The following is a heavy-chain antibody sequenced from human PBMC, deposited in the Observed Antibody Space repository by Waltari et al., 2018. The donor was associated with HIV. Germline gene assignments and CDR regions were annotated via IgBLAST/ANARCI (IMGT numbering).Heavy chain of an antibody. CDR1: GLIVSENT. Sequence: EVKLVEFGGNLTRPGGSLRLSCVGSGLIVSENTNRWVRQAPGKGPEWVSVLYSNGNTLYGGSVKGRFTIFRDNSKNTLYLQMNTLRVDDTAVYYCARMQRFYGSEQSRYFYFGMDVWGQGTTVTVSS. CDR2: LYSNGNT. CDR3: ARMQRFYGSEQSRYFYFGMDV. J-gene: IGHJ6*02. D-gene: IGHD3-16*02. V-gene: IGHV3-53*01.